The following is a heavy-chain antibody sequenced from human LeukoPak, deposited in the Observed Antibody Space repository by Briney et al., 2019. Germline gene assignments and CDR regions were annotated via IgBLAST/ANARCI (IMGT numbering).Heavy chain of an antibody. Sequence: GGSLRLSCVASGFTFSSYAMSWVRQAPGKGLEWVSAISGSGGSTYYADSVKGRFTISRDNSKNTLYLQMNSLRAEDTAVYYCATDLNPPWYSSSWHQNWFDPWGQGTLVTVSS. CDR1: GFTFSSYA. V-gene: IGHV3-23*01. CDR2: ISGSGGST. D-gene: IGHD6-13*01. CDR3: ATDLNPPWYSSSWHQNWFDP. J-gene: IGHJ5*02.